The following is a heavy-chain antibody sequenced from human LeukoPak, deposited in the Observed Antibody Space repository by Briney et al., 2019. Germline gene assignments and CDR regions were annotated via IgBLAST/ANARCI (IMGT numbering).Heavy chain of an antibody. CDR2: ISWNSGSI. CDR3: AKDIAYGGNSRVAYFDL. J-gene: IGHJ2*01. CDR1: GFTFDDYA. D-gene: IGHD4-23*01. V-gene: IGHV3-9*01. Sequence: PGGSLRLSCAASGFTFDDYAMHWVRQAPGKGLEWVSGISWNSGSIGYADSVKGRFTISRDNAKNSLYLQMNSLRAEDTALYYCAKDIAYGGNSRVAYFDLWGRGTLVTVSS.